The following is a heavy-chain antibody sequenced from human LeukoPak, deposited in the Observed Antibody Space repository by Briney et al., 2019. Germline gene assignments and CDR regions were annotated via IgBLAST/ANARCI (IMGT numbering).Heavy chain of an antibody. V-gene: IGHV4-59*01. D-gene: IGHD3-22*01. J-gene: IGHJ3*02. CDR1: GGSISSYY. CDR3: ARGYDSSGYPGAFDI. Sequence: SETLSLTCTVSGGSISSYYWSWIRQPPGKGLEWIGYIYYSGSTNYNPSLKSRVTISVDTSKNQFSLKLSSVTAADTAVYYCARGYDSSGYPGAFDIWGQGTMVTVSS. CDR2: IYYSGST.